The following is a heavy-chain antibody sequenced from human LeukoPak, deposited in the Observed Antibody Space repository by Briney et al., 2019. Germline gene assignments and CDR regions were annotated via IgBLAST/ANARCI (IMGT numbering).Heavy chain of an antibody. V-gene: IGHV3-23*01. CDR3: TTRITMVRGVITDY. D-gene: IGHD3-10*01. Sequence: PGGSLRLSCAASGFTFSSHGMNWVRQAPGKGLEWVSGIIPSGHTTYYADSVRGRFTISRDNSRNTLYLQMNSLKTEDTAVYYCTTRITMVRGVITDYWGQGTLVTVSS. J-gene: IGHJ4*02. CDR2: IIPSGHTT. CDR1: GFTFSSHG.